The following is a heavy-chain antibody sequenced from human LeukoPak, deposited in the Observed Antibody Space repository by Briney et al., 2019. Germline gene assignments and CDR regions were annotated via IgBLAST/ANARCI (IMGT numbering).Heavy chain of an antibody. CDR1: GYTLTELS. CDR3: ARALGLERFDY. J-gene: IGHJ4*02. V-gene: IGHV1-2*02. CDR2: INPNSGGT. Sequence: ASVKVSCKVSGYTLTELSMHWVRQAPGKGLEWMGWINPNSGGTNYAQKFQGRVTMTRDTSISTAYMELSRLRSDDTAVYYCARALGLERFDYWGQGTLVTVSS. D-gene: IGHD1-1*01.